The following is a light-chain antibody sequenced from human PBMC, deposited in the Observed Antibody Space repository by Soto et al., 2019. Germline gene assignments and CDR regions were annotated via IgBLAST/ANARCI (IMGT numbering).Light chain of an antibody. CDR1: QSIGVW. CDR3: QQYINYFRT. Sequence: DSHITHSPSTLSDSVGDRVTITCRASQSIGVWLAWYQQKPGTAPKLLIYKTSTLDSGVPLRFSGSGSGTEFTLTISSLQPDDFATYYCQQYINYFRTFGQGTKVDIK. V-gene: IGKV1-5*03. J-gene: IGKJ1*01. CDR2: KTS.